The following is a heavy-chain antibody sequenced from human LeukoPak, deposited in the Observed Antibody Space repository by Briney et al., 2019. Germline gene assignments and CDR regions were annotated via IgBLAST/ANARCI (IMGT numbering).Heavy chain of an antibody. V-gene: IGHV4-59*01. CDR1: GGSISSYY. D-gene: IGHD3-16*01. CDR2: IYYSGGT. J-gene: IGHJ4*02. Sequence: SETLSLTCTVSGGSISSYYWSWIRQSPGKGLEWIGYIYYSGGTNYSPSLRSRVTISVDTSKNQFSLKLTSVTAADTAGYYCARGGTAFDYWGQGTLVTVSS. CDR3: ARGGTAFDY.